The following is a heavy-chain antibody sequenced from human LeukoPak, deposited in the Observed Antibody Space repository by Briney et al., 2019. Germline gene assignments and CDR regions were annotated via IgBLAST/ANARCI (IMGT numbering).Heavy chain of an antibody. CDR1: GFTFSSYS. V-gene: IGHV3-7*01. Sequence: GGSLRLSCAASGFTFSSYSMSWVRQAPGKGLEWVANIKQDGGQIYYLESVKGRFTVSRDNAKNSLYLQMNSLRAEDTAVYCCARLGARQMLEYWGQGTLVTVSS. D-gene: IGHD4-17*01. J-gene: IGHJ4*02. CDR2: IKQDGGQI. CDR3: ARLGARQMLEY.